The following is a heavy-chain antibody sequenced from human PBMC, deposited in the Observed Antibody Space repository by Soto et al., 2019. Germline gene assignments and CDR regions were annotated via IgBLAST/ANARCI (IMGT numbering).Heavy chain of an antibody. D-gene: IGHD3-3*01. CDR2: IYYSGST. Sequence: SETLSLTCTVSGGSISSGGYYWSWIRQHPGKGLEWIGYIYYSGSTYYNPSLKSRVTISVDTSKNQFSLKLSSVTAADTAMYYCARVLEWLPDYWGQGTLVTVSS. CDR3: ARVLEWLPDY. V-gene: IGHV4-31*03. CDR1: GGSISSGGYY. J-gene: IGHJ4*02.